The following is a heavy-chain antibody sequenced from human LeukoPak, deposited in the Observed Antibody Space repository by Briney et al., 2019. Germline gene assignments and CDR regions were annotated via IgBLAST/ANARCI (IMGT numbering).Heavy chain of an antibody. D-gene: IGHD2/OR15-2a*01. CDR2: VTSSTGST. CDR1: GFTFGDYA. V-gene: IGHV3-23*01. CDR3: AKSTMGFSFDN. J-gene: IGHJ4*02. Sequence: GGSLRLSCTASGFTFGDYAMSWFRQAPGKGLEWVSGVTSSTGSTHYADSVKGRFTISRDNSKNTLYLQMNSLRAEDTALYYCAKSTMGFSFDNWGQGTLVTVSS.